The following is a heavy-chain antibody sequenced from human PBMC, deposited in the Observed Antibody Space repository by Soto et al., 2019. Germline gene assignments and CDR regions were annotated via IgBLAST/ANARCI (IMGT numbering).Heavy chain of an antibody. D-gene: IGHD6-19*01. Sequence: GGSLRLSCAASGFTFSSYWMHWVRQAPGKGLVWVSRINSDGSSTSYADSVKGRFTISRDNAKNTLYLQMNSLRAEDTAVYYCARMVKRAVAGPEPFDYWGQGTLVTVSS. CDR2: INSDGSST. CDR1: GFTFSSYW. V-gene: IGHV3-74*01. J-gene: IGHJ4*02. CDR3: ARMVKRAVAGPEPFDY.